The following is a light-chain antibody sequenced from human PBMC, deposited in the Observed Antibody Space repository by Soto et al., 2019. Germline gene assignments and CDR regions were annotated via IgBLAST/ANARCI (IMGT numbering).Light chain of an antibody. CDR2: GAS. CDR3: QQYGSLPPGT. CDR1: QSVSSSY. Sequence: EIVLTQSPGTLSLSPGERATLSCRASQSVSSSYLAWYQQKPGQAPRLLIYGASSRATGIPDRFSGSGSGTDFTLTISRLEPEDFAVCYCQQYGSLPPGTFCQGSKV. J-gene: IGKJ1*01. V-gene: IGKV3-20*01.